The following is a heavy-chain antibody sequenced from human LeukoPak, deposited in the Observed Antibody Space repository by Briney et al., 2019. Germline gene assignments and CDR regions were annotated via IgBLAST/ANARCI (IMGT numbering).Heavy chain of an antibody. CDR1: GYTFTGYY. V-gene: IGHV1-18*04. CDR3: ATRAFWSGYSDAFDI. J-gene: IGHJ3*02. Sequence: ASVKVSCKASGYTFTGYYMHWVRQAPGQGLEWMGWISAYNGNTNYAQKLQGRVTMAEDTSTDTAYMELSSLRSEDTAVYYCATRAFWSGYSDAFDIWGQGTMVTVSS. CDR2: ISAYNGNT. D-gene: IGHD3-3*01.